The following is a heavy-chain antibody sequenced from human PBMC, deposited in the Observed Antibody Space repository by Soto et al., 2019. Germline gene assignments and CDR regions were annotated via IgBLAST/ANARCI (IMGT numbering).Heavy chain of an antibody. Sequence: EVQLLESGGGLVQPGGSLRLSCAASGFTFSSYAMSWVRQAPGKGLEWVSAISGSGGSTYYADSVKGRFTISRDNSKNTLYLQMNSLRAEDTAVYYCAKDPGIVLMVYAPNDAFDIWGQGTMVTVSS. CDR3: AKDPGIVLMVYAPNDAFDI. V-gene: IGHV3-23*01. D-gene: IGHD2-8*01. J-gene: IGHJ3*02. CDR1: GFTFSSYA. CDR2: ISGSGGST.